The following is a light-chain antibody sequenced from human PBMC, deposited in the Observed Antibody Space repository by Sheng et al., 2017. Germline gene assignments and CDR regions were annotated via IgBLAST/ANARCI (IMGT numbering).Light chain of an antibody. Sequence: QSALTQPASVSGSPGQSITISCTGTSSDIGAYNYVSWYQQHPGKAPKFVIYDVNNRPSGVSNRFSGSKSGNTASLTISGLQAEDEADYYCCSYAGTYTLVFGGGTQLTVL. V-gene: IGLV2-14*01. CDR1: SSDIGAYNY. CDR2: DVN. CDR3: CSYAGTYTLV. J-gene: IGLJ3*02.